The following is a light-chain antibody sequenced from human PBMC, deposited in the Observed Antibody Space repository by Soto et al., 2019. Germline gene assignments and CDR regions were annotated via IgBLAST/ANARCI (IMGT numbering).Light chain of an antibody. Sequence: QSVLTQPRSVSGSPGQSVTISCTGTSSDVGGSNHVSWYQHHPGKAPKLMIYDVTKRPPGVPDRFSASRSDNTASLTISGLQAEDEADYYCCSYAGSPYVFGTGIKVTVL. V-gene: IGLV2-11*01. CDR2: DVT. CDR1: SSDVGGSNH. CDR3: CSYAGSPYV. J-gene: IGLJ1*01.